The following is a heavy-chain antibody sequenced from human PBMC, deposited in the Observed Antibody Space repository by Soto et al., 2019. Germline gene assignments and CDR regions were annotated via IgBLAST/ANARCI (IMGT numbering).Heavy chain of an antibody. D-gene: IGHD2-15*01. Sequence: GGSLRHSCAAAGFAFSGDAISWVRQAPGKGLEWVSAISGSGGSTYYAESVKGRFTISRDNSKNTLYLQMNSLRAEDTAVYYCATHCSGGSCYSGDYYYMDVWCKGTPVTV. V-gene: IGHV3-23*01. CDR3: ATHCSGGSCYSGDYYYMDV. CDR2: ISGSGGST. J-gene: IGHJ6*03. CDR1: GFAFSGDA.